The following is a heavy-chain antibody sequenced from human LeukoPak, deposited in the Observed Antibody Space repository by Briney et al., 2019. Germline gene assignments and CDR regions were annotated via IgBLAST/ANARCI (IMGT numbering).Heavy chain of an antibody. CDR1: GFTFSSYG. D-gene: IGHD3-9*01. Sequence: QPGRSLRLSCAASGFTFSSYGMHRVRQAPGKGLEWVAVIWYDGSNKYYADSVKGRFTISRDNSKNTLYLQMNSLRAEDTAVYYCARVEPSDILTGPFDYWGQGTLVTVSS. V-gene: IGHV3-33*01. CDR3: ARVEPSDILTGPFDY. CDR2: IWYDGSNK. J-gene: IGHJ4*02.